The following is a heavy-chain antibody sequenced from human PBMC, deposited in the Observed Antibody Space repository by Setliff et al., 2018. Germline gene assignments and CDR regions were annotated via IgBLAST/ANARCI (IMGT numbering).Heavy chain of an antibody. CDR3: AREGVDTRSSTDYLYYMDV. CDR1: GGTFSSYG. D-gene: IGHD5-18*01. J-gene: IGHJ6*03. Sequence: SVKVSCKASGGTFSSYGISWVRQAPGQGLEWMGGTIPIFGSTNYAQKFQDRVTIITDESTSTAYMELSSLRTEDTAVYYCAREGVDTRSSTDYLYYMDVWGKGTTVTVSS. CDR2: TIPIFGST. V-gene: IGHV1-69*05.